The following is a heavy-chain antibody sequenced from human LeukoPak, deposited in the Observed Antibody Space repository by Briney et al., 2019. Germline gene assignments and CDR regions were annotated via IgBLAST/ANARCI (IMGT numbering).Heavy chain of an antibody. CDR2: ISSGRT. CDR3: AREHSSCSSTCCYRFPDY. V-gene: IGHV1-2*02. Sequence: ASGFTGSNNDWSWVRQGPGNGLKWVSTISSGRTNYAQKCQGRVTMTRDTSNSTAYMELHRLRSEDTAVYYCAREHSSCSSTCCYRFPDYWGQGTLATVTS. J-gene: IGHJ4*02. D-gene: IGHD2-2*01. CDR1: GFTGSNND.